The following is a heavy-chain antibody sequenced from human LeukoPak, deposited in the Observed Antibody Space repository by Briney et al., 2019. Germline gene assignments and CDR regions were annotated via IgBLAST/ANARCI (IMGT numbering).Heavy chain of an antibody. CDR1: GFTFRSYG. Sequence: HPGRSLRLSCAASGFTFRSYGMHWVRQAPGKGLEWVAVISYDGSNKYYADSVKGRFTISRDNSKNTLYVQMNSLRAEDTAVYYCAKVTDAGSSTSVNWFDPWGQGTLVTVSS. CDR2: ISYDGSNK. D-gene: IGHD2-2*01. J-gene: IGHJ5*02. V-gene: IGHV3-30*18. CDR3: AKVTDAGSSTSVNWFDP.